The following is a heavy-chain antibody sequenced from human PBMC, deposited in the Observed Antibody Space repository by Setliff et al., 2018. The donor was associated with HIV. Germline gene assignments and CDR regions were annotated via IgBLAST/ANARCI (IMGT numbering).Heavy chain of an antibody. D-gene: IGHD3-3*01. CDR2: INWNSGST. CDR3: ARDVSLWNGYYNEAFDI. Sequence: GGSLSLSCVGSGFTFDDYGMIWVRQVPGKGLEWVSSINWNSGSTGYADSVKGRFIVSRDNAKNSLFLKMNSLRAEDTALYYCARDVSLWNGYYNEAFDIWGQGTMVTVSS. CDR1: GFTFDDYG. V-gene: IGHV3-20*04. J-gene: IGHJ3*02.